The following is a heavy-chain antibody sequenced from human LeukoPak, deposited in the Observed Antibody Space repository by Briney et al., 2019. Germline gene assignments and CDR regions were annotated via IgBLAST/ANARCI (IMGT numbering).Heavy chain of an antibody. CDR2: ISYDGSNK. J-gene: IGHJ3*02. CDR3: ARDDAFDI. V-gene: IGHV3-30-3*01. Sequence: PGGSLRLSCAASGFTVSSNYMSWVRQAPGKGLEWVAVISYDGSNKYYADSVKGRFTISRDNSKNTLYLQMNSLRAEDTAVYYCARDDAFDIWGQGTMVTVSS. CDR1: GFTVSSNY.